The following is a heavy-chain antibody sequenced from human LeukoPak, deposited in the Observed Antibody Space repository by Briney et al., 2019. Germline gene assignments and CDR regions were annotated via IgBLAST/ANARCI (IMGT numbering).Heavy chain of an antibody. CDR2: MNANNGDT. D-gene: IGHD4/OR15-4a*01. CDR1: GYTFTNYG. Sequence: ASVKVSCKASGYTFTNYGLSWVRQAPGQGLEWMGWMNANNGDTNYAQKFQGRVTMTTDTSTSTAYMELRSLRSDDTAVYYCARPLGKGANWFDPWGQGTLVTVSS. J-gene: IGHJ5*02. V-gene: IGHV1-18*01. CDR3: ARPLGKGANWFDP.